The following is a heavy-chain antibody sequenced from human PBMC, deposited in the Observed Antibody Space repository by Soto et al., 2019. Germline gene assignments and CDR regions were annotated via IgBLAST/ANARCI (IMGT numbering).Heavy chain of an antibody. D-gene: IGHD3-3*01. CDR1: GYTFTSYD. CDR3: ARGGYYDFWSGYYSRGNWFDP. Sequence: QVQLVQSGAEVKKPGASVKVSCKASGYTFTSYDINWVRQATGQGLEWMGWMNPNSGNTGYAQKFQGRVTMTRNTSVSTAYMELSSLRSEDTAVYYCARGGYYDFWSGYYSRGNWFDPWGQGTLVTVSS. J-gene: IGHJ5*02. CDR2: MNPNSGNT. V-gene: IGHV1-8*01.